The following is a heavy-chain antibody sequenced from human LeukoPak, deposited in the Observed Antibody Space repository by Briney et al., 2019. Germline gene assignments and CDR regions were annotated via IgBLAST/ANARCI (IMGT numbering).Heavy chain of an antibody. V-gene: IGHV4-31*03. CDR3: ARAGARSSDAFDI. CDR2: IYYSGST. D-gene: IGHD6-19*01. CDR1: GGSISSGGYY. J-gene: IGHJ3*02. Sequence: SETLSLTCTVSGGSISSGGYYWSWIRQHPGTGLEWIGYIYYSGSTYYNPSLKSRVTISVDTSKNQFPLKLSSVTAADTAVYYCARAGARSSDAFDIWGQGTMVTVSS.